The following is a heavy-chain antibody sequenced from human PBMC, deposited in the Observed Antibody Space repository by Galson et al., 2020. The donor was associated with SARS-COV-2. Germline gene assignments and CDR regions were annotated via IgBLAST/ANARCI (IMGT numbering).Heavy chain of an antibody. J-gene: IGHJ4*02. CDR3: ARGDTGSYYDVFFDY. CDR1: GFTFGDHG. V-gene: IGHV3-49*03. Sequence: GGPLRLSCTASGFTFGDHGMSWFRQAPGKGLEYISLIRSKTYGGTTEYAASVDGRFTISRDDSKSIAYLQMNSLKTEDTAVYYCARGDTGSYYDVFFDYWGQGILVTVSA. D-gene: IGHD1-26*01. CDR2: IRSKTYGGTT.